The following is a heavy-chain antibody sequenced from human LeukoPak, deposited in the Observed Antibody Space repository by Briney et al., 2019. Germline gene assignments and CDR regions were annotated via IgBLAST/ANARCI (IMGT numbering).Heavy chain of an antibody. D-gene: IGHD3-10*01. J-gene: IGHJ4*02. CDR3: ARGLWFGELLNY. Sequence: GGSVRLSCAASGFTFSSYIMNWVRQAPGKGREGGSYISSSSSYFYYAVSVKGRFPISRDNAKNSLYMQMNSLRGEDTGVYSCARGLWFGELLNYWGQGTLVTVSS. CDR1: GFTFSSYI. CDR2: ISSSSSYF. V-gene: IGHV3-21*01.